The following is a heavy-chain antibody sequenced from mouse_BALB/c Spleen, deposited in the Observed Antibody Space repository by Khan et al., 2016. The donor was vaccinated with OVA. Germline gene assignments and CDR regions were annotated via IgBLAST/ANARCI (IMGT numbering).Heavy chain of an antibody. Sequence: QVQLKQSGAELARPGASVKMSCKASGYTFTSYTIHWIKKRPGQGLEWIGYINPINGYTNYNQKFKDKATLTTDKSSTTAYLQLSSLTSDDSAVYTCVRDGAYHGNAGWFDYWGQGTLVTVSA. D-gene: IGHD2-10*01. CDR3: VRDGAYHGNAGWFDY. J-gene: IGHJ3*01. CDR1: GYTFTSYT. V-gene: IGHV1-4*01. CDR2: INPINGYT.